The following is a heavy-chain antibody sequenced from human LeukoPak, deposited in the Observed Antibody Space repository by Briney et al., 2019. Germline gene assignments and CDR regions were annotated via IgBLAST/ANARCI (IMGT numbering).Heavy chain of an antibody. CDR2: ISYDGSNK. V-gene: IGHV3-30*01. J-gene: IGHJ6*03. CDR3: ARASGTPAYYYYMDV. D-gene: IGHD1-7*01. CDR1: GFTFSSYA. Sequence: PGGSLRLSCAASGFTFSSYAMHWVRQAPGKGLEWVAVISYDGSNKYYADSVKGRFTISRDSSKNTLYLQMNSLRAEDTAVYYCARASGTPAYYYYMDVWGKGTTVTVSS.